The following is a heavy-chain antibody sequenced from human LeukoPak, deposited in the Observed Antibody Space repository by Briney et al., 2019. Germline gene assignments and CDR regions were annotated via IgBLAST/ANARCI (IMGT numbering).Heavy chain of an antibody. V-gene: IGHV3-33*01. J-gene: IGHJ3*02. D-gene: IGHD3-10*01. CDR1: GFTFSSSG. CDR3: ARDQGRWFGSTDAFDI. Sequence: GGSLRLSCAASGFTFSSSGRHGVGQVPARGLEWGAVLWYDGSNKYYADSVKGRFTISRDNSKNTLYLQMNSLRAEDTAVYYCARDQGRWFGSTDAFDIWGQGTMVTVSS. CDR2: LWYDGSNK.